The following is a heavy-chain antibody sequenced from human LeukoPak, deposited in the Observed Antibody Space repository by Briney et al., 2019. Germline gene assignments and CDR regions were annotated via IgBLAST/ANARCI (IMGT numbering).Heavy chain of an antibody. CDR1: GFTFSAYT. J-gene: IGHJ3*02. Sequence: PGGSLRLSCAASGFTFSAYTMAWVRQAPGRGLEWVSYISSSGSTIYYADSVKGRFTISRDNAKNSLYLQMNSLRAEDTAVYYCARPQTRFYYDSSRDAFDIWGQGTMVTVSS. CDR2: ISSSGSTI. V-gene: IGHV3-11*01. D-gene: IGHD3-22*01. CDR3: ARPQTRFYYDSSRDAFDI.